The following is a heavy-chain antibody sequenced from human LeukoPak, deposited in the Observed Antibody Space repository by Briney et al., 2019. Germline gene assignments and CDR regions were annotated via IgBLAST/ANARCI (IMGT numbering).Heavy chain of an antibody. CDR2: ISGSGGST. CDR3: ARVYCSSTSCYSYDSSGFDY. Sequence: GGSLRLSCAASGFTFSSYAMSWVRQAPGKGLEWVSAISGSGGSTYYADSVKGRFTISRDNAKNSLYLQMNSLRAEDTAVYYCARVYCSSTSCYSYDSSGFDYWGQGTLVTVSS. J-gene: IGHJ4*02. D-gene: IGHD2-2*02. CDR1: GFTFSSYA. V-gene: IGHV3-23*01.